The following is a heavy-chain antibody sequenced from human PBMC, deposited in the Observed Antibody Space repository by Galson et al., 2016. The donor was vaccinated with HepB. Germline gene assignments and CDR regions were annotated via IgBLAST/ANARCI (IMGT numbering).Heavy chain of an antibody. V-gene: IGHV3-21*06. CDR3: ARDCSGGSCYGYYYFVMDV. CDR2: ISSSSASM. D-gene: IGHD2-15*01. J-gene: IGHJ6*02. CDR1: GLTFSRYS. Sequence: SLRLSCAASGLTFSRYSMNWVRQAPGKGLEWVSSISSSSASMYYADSVKGRFTISRDNAKNSLYLQMNSLRAEDTAVYYCARDCSGGSCYGYYYFVMDVWGQGTTVTVSS.